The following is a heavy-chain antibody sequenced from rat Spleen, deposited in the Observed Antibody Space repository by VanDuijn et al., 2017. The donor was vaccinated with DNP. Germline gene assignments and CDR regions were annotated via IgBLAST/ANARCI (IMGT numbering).Heavy chain of an antibody. Sequence: EVQLVESGGGLVQPGRSMKLSCAASGFTFSNYDMAWVRQAPKKGLEWVATISYDGSSTYYRDSVKGRFTISRDNAKSTLYLQMDSLRSEDTATYYCTTDTGSGDWGQGVMVTVSS. CDR1: GFTFSNYD. CDR2: ISYDGSST. J-gene: IGHJ2*01. V-gene: IGHV5-7*01. CDR3: TTDTGSGD. D-gene: IGHD5-1*01.